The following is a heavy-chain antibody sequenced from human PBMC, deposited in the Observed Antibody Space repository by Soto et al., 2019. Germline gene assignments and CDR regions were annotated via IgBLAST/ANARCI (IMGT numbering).Heavy chain of an antibody. CDR3: ARVYDDYLIDAFDS. CDR2: IGRRGSPI. CDR1: KFTLSNYE. D-gene: IGHD4-17*01. J-gene: IGHJ3*02. Sequence: EAQLVESGGGLVQPGGSLRLSCAAFKFTLSNYEMDWVRQAPGKGLEWVSHIGRRGSPIYYADSVKGRFTISRDNAKNSVFLQMNSLRPEDTAVYYCARVYDDYLIDAFDSWGQGTMVSVSS. V-gene: IGHV3-48*03.